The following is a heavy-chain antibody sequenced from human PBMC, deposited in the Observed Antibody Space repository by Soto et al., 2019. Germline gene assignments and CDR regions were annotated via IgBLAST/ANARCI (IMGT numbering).Heavy chain of an antibody. V-gene: IGHV4-30-4*01. CDR1: GGSISSGDYY. J-gene: IGHJ4*02. D-gene: IGHD3-9*01. Sequence: SETLSLTCTVSGGSISSGDYYWSWIRQPPGKGLEWIGYIYYSGSTYYNPSFKSRVTISVDTSKNQFSLKLSSVTAADTAVYYCARAAGWYYDILTGYYRPYYFDYWGQGTLVTVSS. CDR2: IYYSGST. CDR3: ARAAGWYYDILTGYYRPYYFDY.